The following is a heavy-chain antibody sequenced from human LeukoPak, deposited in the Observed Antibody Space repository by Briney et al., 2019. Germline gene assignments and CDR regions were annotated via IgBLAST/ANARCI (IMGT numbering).Heavy chain of an antibody. CDR3: ARDWYPIVGATWGYFQH. J-gene: IGHJ1*01. D-gene: IGHD1-26*01. CDR1: GYTFTSYG. Sequence: ASVKVSCKASGYTFTSYGSSWVRQAPGKGLKWMGWISAYNGNTNYAQKLQGRVAMTTDTSTSTAYMELRSLRSDDTAVYYCARDWYPIVGATWGYFQHWGQGTLVTVSS. V-gene: IGHV1-18*01. CDR2: ISAYNGNT.